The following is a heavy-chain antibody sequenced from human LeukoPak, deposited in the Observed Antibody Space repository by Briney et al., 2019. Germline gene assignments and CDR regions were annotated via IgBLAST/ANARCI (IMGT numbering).Heavy chain of an antibody. CDR3: ARSQPLAAADDY. Sequence: ASVKVSCEASRYTFTSYDINWVRQATGQGLEWMGWMNPNSGNTGYAQKFQGRVTMTRNTSISTAYMELSSLRSEDTAVYYCARSQPLAAADDYWGQGTLVTVSS. D-gene: IGHD6-13*01. J-gene: IGHJ4*02. CDR1: RYTFTSYD. CDR2: MNPNSGNT. V-gene: IGHV1-8*01.